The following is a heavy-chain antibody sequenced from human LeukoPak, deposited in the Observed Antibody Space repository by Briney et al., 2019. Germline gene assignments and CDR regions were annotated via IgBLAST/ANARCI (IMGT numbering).Heavy chain of an antibody. Sequence: PGGSLRHSCAASGFTFSSYSMNWVRQAPGKGLEWVSSISSSSSYIYYADSVKGRFTISRDNAKNSLYLQMNSLRAEDTAVYYCARVLHKRNYDSTIYYGYWGQGTLVTVSS. CDR3: ARVLHKRNYDSTIYYGY. CDR2: ISSSSSYI. V-gene: IGHV3-21*04. CDR1: GFTFSSYS. D-gene: IGHD3-22*01. J-gene: IGHJ4*02.